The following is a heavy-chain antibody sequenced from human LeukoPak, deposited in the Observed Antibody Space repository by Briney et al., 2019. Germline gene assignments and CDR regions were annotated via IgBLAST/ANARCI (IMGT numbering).Heavy chain of an antibody. Sequence: GRSLRPSCAASGFTFSNYGMHWVRRAPGKGLEWVVVISYDGSNKYYADSVKGRFTISRDNSKNTLYLQMNSLRAEDTAVYYCANGYYYGSGSYYKEAFDIWGQGTMVTVSS. V-gene: IGHV3-30*18. CDR2: ISYDGSNK. CDR3: ANGYYYGSGSYYKEAFDI. D-gene: IGHD3-10*01. J-gene: IGHJ3*02. CDR1: GFTFSNYG.